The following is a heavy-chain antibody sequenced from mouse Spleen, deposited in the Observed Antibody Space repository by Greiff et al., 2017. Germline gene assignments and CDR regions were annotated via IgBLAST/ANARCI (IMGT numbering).Heavy chain of an antibody. CDR3: ARIYDGYYGFAY. CDR2: IYPGDGDT. CDR1: GYAFSSSW. D-gene: IGHD2-3*01. Sequence: VKLQESGPELVKPGASVKISCKASGYAFSSSWMNWVKQRPGKGLEWIGRIYPGDGDTNYNGKFKGKATLTADKSSSTAYMQLSSLTSEDSAVYFCARIYDGYYGFAYWGQGTLVTVSA. J-gene: IGHJ3*01. V-gene: IGHV1-82*01.